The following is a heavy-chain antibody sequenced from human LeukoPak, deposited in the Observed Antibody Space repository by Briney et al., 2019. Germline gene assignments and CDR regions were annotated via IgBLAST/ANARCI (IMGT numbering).Heavy chain of an antibody. V-gene: IGHV3-30*02. CDR1: GFTFSSYG. D-gene: IGHD1-7*01. J-gene: IGHJ4*02. Sequence: GGSLRLSCAASGFTFSSYGMHWVRQAPGKGLEWVAFIRFDGSNKYYADSVKGRFTISRDNSKNTLFLQMNSLRAEDTAVYYCATVYKDWNWDATFDYWGQGTLVTVSS. CDR2: IRFDGSNK. CDR3: ATVYKDWNWDATFDY.